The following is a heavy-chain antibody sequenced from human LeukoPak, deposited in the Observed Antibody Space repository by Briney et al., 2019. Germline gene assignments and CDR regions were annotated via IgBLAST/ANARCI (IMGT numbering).Heavy chain of an antibody. CDR2: INHNGNVN. CDR1: GFTFSSYW. Sequence: GGSLRLSCAASGFTFSSYWMNWARQAPGKELEWVASINHNGNVNYYVDSVKGRFTISRDNAKNSLYLQMSNLRAEDTAVYFCARGGGLDVWGQGATVTVSS. D-gene: IGHD3-16*01. CDR3: ARGGGLDV. J-gene: IGHJ6*02. V-gene: IGHV3-7*03.